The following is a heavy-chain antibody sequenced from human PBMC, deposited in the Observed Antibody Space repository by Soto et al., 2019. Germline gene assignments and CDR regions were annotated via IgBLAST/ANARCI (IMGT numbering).Heavy chain of an antibody. CDR1: GFTFSSYE. D-gene: IGHD3-3*01. CDR3: ARGSITIFGVVLY. V-gene: IGHV3-48*03. Sequence: ESGGGLVQPGGSLRLSCAASGFTFSSYEMNWVRQAPGKGQEWVSYISSSGNTIYYADSVKGRFTVSRDNAKNSLYLQMNSLRAEDTAVYYCARGSITIFGVVLYWGQGTLVTVSS. J-gene: IGHJ4*02. CDR2: ISSSGNTI.